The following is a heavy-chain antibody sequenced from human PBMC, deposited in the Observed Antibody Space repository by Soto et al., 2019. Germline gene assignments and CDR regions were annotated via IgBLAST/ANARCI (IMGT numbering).Heavy chain of an antibody. CDR1: GYTFTTYY. D-gene: IGHD5-12*01. J-gene: IGHJ4*02. Sequence: HVQLVQSGAEVKKPVASVKVSCKVSGYTFTTYYIHWVRQAPGQGLEWIGVINPSGGSATYTQNFQDRVTMTRDTSTSTVTMELGSLTTDDTSLYYCARSPLLGWLKSWHFDYWGQGALVTVSS. CDR3: ARSPLLGWLKSWHFDY. CDR2: INPSGGSA. V-gene: IGHV1-46*01.